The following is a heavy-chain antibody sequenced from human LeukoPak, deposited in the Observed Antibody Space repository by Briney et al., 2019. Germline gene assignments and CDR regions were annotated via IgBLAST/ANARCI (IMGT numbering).Heavy chain of an antibody. CDR3: ARDWGVPAALDAFDI. CDR1: GFTFSSYW. D-gene: IGHD2-2*01. V-gene: IGHV3-7*01. Sequence: PGGSLRLSCAASGFTFSSYWMSWVRQAPGKGLEWVANIKQDGSEKYYVDPVKGRFTISRDNAKNSLYLQMNSLRAEDTAVYCCARDWGVPAALDAFDIWGQGTMVTVS. J-gene: IGHJ3*02. CDR2: IKQDGSEK.